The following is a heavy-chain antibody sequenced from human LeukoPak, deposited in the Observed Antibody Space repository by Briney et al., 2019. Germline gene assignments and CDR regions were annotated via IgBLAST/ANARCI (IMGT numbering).Heavy chain of an antibody. Sequence: PGGSLRLSCAASGFTLSTYGMHWVRQAPGKGLEWVAVIWHDGSNKYYADSVKGRFSISRDNPKNTLYLQMNSLRAEDTAVYYCAKGVRWSSDYSSPVDYWGQGTLVTVSS. CDR1: GFTLSTYG. D-gene: IGHD3-3*01. CDR3: AKGVRWSSDYSSPVDY. V-gene: IGHV3-33*06. J-gene: IGHJ4*02. CDR2: IWHDGSNK.